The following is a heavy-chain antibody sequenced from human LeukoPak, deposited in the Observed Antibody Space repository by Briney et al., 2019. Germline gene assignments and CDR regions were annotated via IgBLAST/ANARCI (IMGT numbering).Heavy chain of an antibody. CDR3: ARGPLVVVNWFDP. Sequence: SVKVSCKASGGTFSSYAISWVRQAPGQGLEWRGRIIPIFGTANYAQKFQVRVTITTDESTSTAYMELSSLRSEDTAVYYCARGPLVVVNWFDPWGQGTLVTVSS. CDR2: IIPIFGTA. V-gene: IGHV1-69*05. CDR1: GGTFSSYA. J-gene: IGHJ5*02. D-gene: IGHD2-15*01.